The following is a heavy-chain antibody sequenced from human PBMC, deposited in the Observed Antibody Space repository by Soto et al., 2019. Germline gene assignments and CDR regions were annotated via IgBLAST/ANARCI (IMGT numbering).Heavy chain of an antibody. V-gene: IGHV3-21*01. J-gene: IGHJ6*02. CDR2: ISSSSSYI. CDR1: GFTFSSYS. D-gene: IGHD2-2*01. CDR3: ARDQASCISTCCYPYGMDV. Sequence: EVQLVESGGGLVKPGGSLRLSCAASGFTFSSYSMNWVRQAPGKGLEWVSSISSSSSYIYYADSVKGRFTISRDNAKNSLYLQMNGLRAEDTAVYYCARDQASCISTCCYPYGMDVWGQGTTVTVSS.